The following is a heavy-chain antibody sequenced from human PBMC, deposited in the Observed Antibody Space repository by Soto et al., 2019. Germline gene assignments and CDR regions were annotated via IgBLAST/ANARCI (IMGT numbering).Heavy chain of an antibody. CDR3: AKDDSVDIVATISAFDI. V-gene: IGHV3-23*01. Sequence: GGSLRLSCAASGFTFSSYAMSWVRQAPGKGLEWVSAISGSGGSTYYADSVKGRFTISRDNSKNTLYLQMNSLRAEDTAVYYCAKDDSVDIVATISAFDIWGQGTMVTVSS. J-gene: IGHJ3*02. CDR2: ISGSGGST. CDR1: GFTFSSYA. D-gene: IGHD5-12*01.